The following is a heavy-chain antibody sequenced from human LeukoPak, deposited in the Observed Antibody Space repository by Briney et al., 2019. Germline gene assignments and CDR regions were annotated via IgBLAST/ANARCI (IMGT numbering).Heavy chain of an antibody. CDR3: AREEPLMASKDDYGGNYGFDP. CDR1: GGSISSYY. V-gene: IGHV4-59*12. D-gene: IGHD4-23*01. CDR2: IYYSGST. Sequence: SQTLSLTCTVSGGSISSYYWSWIRQPPGKGLEWIGYIYYSGSTNYNPSLKSRVTISVDTSKNQFSLKLSSVTAADTAVYYCAREEPLMASKDDYGGNYGFDPWGQGTLVTVSS. J-gene: IGHJ5*02.